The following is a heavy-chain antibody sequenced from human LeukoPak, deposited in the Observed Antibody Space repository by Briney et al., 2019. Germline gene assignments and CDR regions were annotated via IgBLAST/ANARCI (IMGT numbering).Heavy chain of an antibody. Sequence: GASVKVSCKASGGTFSSYAISWVRQAPGQGLEWMGGIIPIFGTANYAQKFQGRVTITADKSTSTAYMELSSLRSEDTAVYYCARGSRNQEYYYDSSGYYLWFDPWGQGTLVTVSS. CDR1: GGTFSSYA. D-gene: IGHD3-22*01. V-gene: IGHV1-69*06. J-gene: IGHJ5*02. CDR3: ARGSRNQEYYYDSSGYYLWFDP. CDR2: IIPIFGTA.